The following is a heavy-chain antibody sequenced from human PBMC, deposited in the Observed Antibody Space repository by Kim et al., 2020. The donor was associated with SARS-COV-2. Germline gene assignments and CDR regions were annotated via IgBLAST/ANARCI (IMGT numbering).Heavy chain of an antibody. CDR1: GGSISSYY. Sequence: SETLSLTCTVSGGSISSYYWSWIRQPPGKGLEWIGYIYYSGSTNYNPSLKSRVTISVDTSKNQFSLKLSSVTAADTAVYYCARFFHGPPSPILTGYLPPPPHYYGMDVWGQGTTVTVSS. CDR2: IYYSGST. CDR3: ARFFHGPPSPILTGYLPPPPHYYGMDV. J-gene: IGHJ6*02. V-gene: IGHV4-59*13. D-gene: IGHD3-9*01.